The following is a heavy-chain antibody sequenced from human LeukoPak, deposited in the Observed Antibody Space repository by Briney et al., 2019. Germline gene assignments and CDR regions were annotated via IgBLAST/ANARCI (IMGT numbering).Heavy chain of an antibody. CDR1: GGSISSYY. Sequence: SETLSLTCTVPGGSISSYYWSWIRQPAGKGLEWIGRIYTSGSTNYNPSLKSRVTISVDTSKNQFSLKLSSVTAADTAVYYCARRSYGTRFYYYYYGMDVWGQGTTVTVSS. V-gene: IGHV4-4*07. CDR2: IYTSGST. D-gene: IGHD2-8*01. J-gene: IGHJ6*02. CDR3: ARRSYGTRFYYYYYGMDV.